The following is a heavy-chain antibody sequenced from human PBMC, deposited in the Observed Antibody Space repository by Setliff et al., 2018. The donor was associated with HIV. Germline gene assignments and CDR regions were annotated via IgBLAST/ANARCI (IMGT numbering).Heavy chain of an antibody. CDR3: APVSSGWFDP. V-gene: IGHV1-24*01. CDR1: GYSLAELS. J-gene: IGHJ5*02. D-gene: IGHD6-25*01. Sequence: ASVKVSCKVSGYSLAELSMHWVRQAPGKGLEWMGGFDPDDGETVYAQQFQGRVTMTEDTSTDTAYMELTSLRSEDTAMYYCAPVSSGWFDPWGQGTLVTVSS. CDR2: FDPDDGET.